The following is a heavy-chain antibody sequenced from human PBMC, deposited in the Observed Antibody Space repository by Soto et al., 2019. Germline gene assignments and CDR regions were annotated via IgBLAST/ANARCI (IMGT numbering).Heavy chain of an antibody. J-gene: IGHJ6*02. D-gene: IGHD6-6*01. Sequence: GASVKVSCKASGYTFTSYYMHWVRQAPGQGLEWMGIINPSGGSTSYAQEFQGRVTMTRDTSTSTVYMELSSLRSEDTAVYYCARDSSSSYYYYGMDVWGQGTTVTVSS. CDR1: GYTFTSYY. V-gene: IGHV1-46*01. CDR2: INPSGGST. CDR3: ARDSSSSYYYYGMDV.